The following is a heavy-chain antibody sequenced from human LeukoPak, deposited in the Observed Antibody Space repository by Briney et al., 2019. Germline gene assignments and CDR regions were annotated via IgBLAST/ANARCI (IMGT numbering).Heavy chain of an antibody. Sequence: GESLGLSCAASGFTFSNYVMIWVRQAPGKGLEWVSGITASGDSTYYADSVKGRFTMSRDNSRDTVYLQMNSLRVDDTAVYYCARRDNVVVVSASDYWGQGTLVTVSS. J-gene: IGHJ4*02. V-gene: IGHV3-23*01. CDR3: ARRDNVVVVSASDY. D-gene: IGHD2-15*01. CDR1: GFTFSNYV. CDR2: ITASGDST.